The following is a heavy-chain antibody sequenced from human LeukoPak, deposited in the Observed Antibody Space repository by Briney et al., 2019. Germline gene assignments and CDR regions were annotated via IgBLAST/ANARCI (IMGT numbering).Heavy chain of an antibody. J-gene: IGHJ3*02. CDR2: IGSSSRYI. V-gene: IGHV3-21*01. CDR1: GFTFSIYS. D-gene: IGHD2-15*01. CDR3: ARDCSSSAFDI. Sequence: PGGSLRLSCAASGFTFSIYSMTWVRQAPGKGLEWVSSIGSSSRYIYYADSVKGRFTISRDNAKSSVYLQMNSLRAEDTAVYFCARDCSSSAFDIWGQGTMVTVSS.